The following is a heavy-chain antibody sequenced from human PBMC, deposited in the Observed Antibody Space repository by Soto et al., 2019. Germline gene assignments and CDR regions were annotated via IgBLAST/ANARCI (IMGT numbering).Heavy chain of an antibody. V-gene: IGHV1-8*01. CDR1: GYTFSSYH. D-gene: IGHD5-12*01. CDR2: VNPNSNET. Sequence: QVQLVKSGAEVKKPGASVKVSCEASGYTFSSYHISWVRQASGQGLEWMGWVNPNSNETDYAQKFQGIVTMTGNTAIRTAYMELSSLRSDDTAVYYCVRSGRRSGIDYWGQGTLVTVSS. CDR3: VRSGRRSGIDY. J-gene: IGHJ4*02.